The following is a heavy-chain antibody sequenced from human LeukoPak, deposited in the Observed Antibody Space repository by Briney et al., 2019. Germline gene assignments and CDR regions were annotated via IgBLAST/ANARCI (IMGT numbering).Heavy chain of an antibody. Sequence: PGRSLTLSCAASGFIMRNYAMHWVRQAPGKGLESVAVITYDGIKKYYSDSVKGRFNISRDTSKSTVYLQMNTLRPEDTAVYYCVKDWGSGWGGAFDSWGQGTLVAVSS. D-gene: IGHD6-19*01. J-gene: IGHJ4*02. CDR2: ITYDGIKK. CDR1: GFIMRNYA. CDR3: VKDWGSGWGGAFDS. V-gene: IGHV3-30*18.